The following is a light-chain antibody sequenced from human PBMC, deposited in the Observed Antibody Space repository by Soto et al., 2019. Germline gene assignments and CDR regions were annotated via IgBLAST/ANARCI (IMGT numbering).Light chain of an antibody. Sequence: QSALTQPASVSGSPGQSITISCTGTSSDVGTYIYVSWYQHHPGKAPKLMIYEVSNRPSGVSNRFSGSKSGNTASLTISGXXXXXXXDYYCFSYTTSNTWVFGGGTKLTV. CDR1: SSDVGTYIY. CDR3: FSYTTSNTWV. V-gene: IGLV2-14*01. CDR2: EVS. J-gene: IGLJ3*02.